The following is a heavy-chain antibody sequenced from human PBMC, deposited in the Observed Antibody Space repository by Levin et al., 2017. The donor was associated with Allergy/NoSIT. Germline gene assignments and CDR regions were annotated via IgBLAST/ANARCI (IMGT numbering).Heavy chain of an antibody. CDR3: ARAVSSSTSTTYYYYYYMDV. J-gene: IGHJ6*03. CDR2: INPNSGGT. CDR1: GYTFTGYY. Sequence: ASVKVSCKASGYTFTGYYMHWVRQAPGQGLEWMGWINPNSGGTNYAQKFQGRVTMTRDTSISTAYMELSRLRSDDTAVYYCARAVSSSTSTTYYYYYYMDVWGKGTTVTVSS. V-gene: IGHV1-2*02. D-gene: IGHD2-2*01.